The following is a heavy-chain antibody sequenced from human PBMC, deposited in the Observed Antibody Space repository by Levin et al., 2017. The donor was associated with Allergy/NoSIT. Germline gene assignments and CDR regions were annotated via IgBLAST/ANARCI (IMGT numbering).Heavy chain of an antibody. Sequence: TGGSLRLSCAASGFTFSAFSMHWVRQAPGEGLEWVSSISDNSAYIFYADSVKGRFTISRDNANKLLYLQMNSLKTEDTAIYYCAEGGSGSSLDYWGQGTLVTVSS. CDR2: ISDNSAYI. CDR1: GFTFSAFS. D-gene: IGHD6-13*01. V-gene: IGHV3-21*01. J-gene: IGHJ4*02. CDR3: AEGGSGSSLDY.